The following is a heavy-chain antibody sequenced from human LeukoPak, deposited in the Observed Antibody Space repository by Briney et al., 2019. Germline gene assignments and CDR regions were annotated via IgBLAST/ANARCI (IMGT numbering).Heavy chain of an antibody. CDR3: ARVDYEVLSNYYYGMDV. D-gene: IGHD4-17*01. CDR2: ISYDGSNK. V-gene: IGHV3-30-3*01. CDR1: GFTFSSYA. J-gene: IGHJ6*02. Sequence: GRSLRLSCAASGFTFSSYAMHWVRQAPGKGLEWVAVISYDGSNKYYADSVKGRFTISRDNSKNTLYLQMNSLRAEDTAVYYCARVDYEVLSNYYYGMDVWGQGTTVTVSS.